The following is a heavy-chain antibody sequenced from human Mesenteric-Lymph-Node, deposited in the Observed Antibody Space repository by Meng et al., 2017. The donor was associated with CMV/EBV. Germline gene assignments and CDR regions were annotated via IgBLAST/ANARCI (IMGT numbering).Heavy chain of an antibody. CDR3: AKDPHDFWTTYYLGS. V-gene: IGHV3-30*02. CDR1: GFTFSSYG. D-gene: IGHD3/OR15-3a*01. CDR2: IRYDGSNK. Sequence: GESLKISCAASGFTFSSYGMHWVRQAPGKGLEWVAFIRYDGSNKYYADSVKGRFTLSRDNSKTTVSLQMHSLRAEDTAVYYCAKDPHDFWTTYYLGSWGQGTLVTVSS. J-gene: IGHJ4*02.